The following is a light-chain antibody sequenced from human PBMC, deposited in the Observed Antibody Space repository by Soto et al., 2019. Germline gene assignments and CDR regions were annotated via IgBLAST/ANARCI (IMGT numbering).Light chain of an antibody. CDR1: SRDIEAYDY. Sequence: QSALTQPRSVSGSPGQSVAISCTGTSRDIEAYDYVSWYQQHPGKAPKLIISEVNKRPSGVYYRFSGSKSGNTASLTISGLQGEDEADYYCCSFAGSYYVFGTGTKLTVL. V-gene: IGLV2-11*01. CDR3: CSFAGSYYV. J-gene: IGLJ1*01. CDR2: EVN.